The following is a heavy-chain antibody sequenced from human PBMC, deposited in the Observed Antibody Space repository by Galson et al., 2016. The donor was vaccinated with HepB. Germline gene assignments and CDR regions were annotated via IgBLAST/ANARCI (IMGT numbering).Heavy chain of an antibody. J-gene: IGHJ4*02. CDR3: VHAYHNYCSRTTCYTIFDY. Sequence: PALVKPTQTLTLTCTFSGFSLSTSAVGVGWIRQPPGKALEWLALIYWNNDKRYSPSLKSRLTITKDTSKKQVFLIMTNMDPVDTATYHCVHAYHNYCSRTTCYTIFDYWGQGTLVTVSS. CDR2: IYWNNDK. CDR1: GFSLSTSAVG. D-gene: IGHD2-2*02. V-gene: IGHV2-5*01.